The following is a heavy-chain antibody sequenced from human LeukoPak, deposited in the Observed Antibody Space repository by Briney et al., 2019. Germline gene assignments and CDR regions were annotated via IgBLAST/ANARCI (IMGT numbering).Heavy chain of an antibody. Sequence: GGSLRPSCAASGFAFSDYSMNWVRQAPGKGLEWIANTRGSGSGMGSGSYYAGAVKGRFTISRDNAKNSLYLQMNSLRAEDTAFYFCARDDNWGFDYWGQGALVTVSS. CDR2: TRGSGSGM. D-gene: IGHD7-27*01. J-gene: IGHJ4*02. CDR1: GFAFSDYS. V-gene: IGHV3-21*05. CDR3: ARDDNWGFDY.